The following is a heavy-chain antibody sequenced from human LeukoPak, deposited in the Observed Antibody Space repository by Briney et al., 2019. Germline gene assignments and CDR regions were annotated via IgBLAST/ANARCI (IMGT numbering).Heavy chain of an antibody. J-gene: IGHJ4*02. V-gene: IGHV4-4*02. CDR2: IYHSGRT. Sequence: SETLSLTCAVSGGSISSSNWWSWVRQPPGKGLEWIGAIYHSGRTNYNPSLKSRVTISVDKSKNQFSLKLSTVTAADTAVYYCARSSIAAAGTQVYWGQGTLVTVSS. D-gene: IGHD6-13*01. CDR1: GGSISSSNW. CDR3: ARSSIAAAGTQVY.